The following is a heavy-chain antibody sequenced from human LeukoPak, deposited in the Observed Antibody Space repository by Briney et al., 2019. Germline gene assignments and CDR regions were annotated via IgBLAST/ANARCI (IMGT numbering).Heavy chain of an antibody. V-gene: IGHV1-69*05. CDR2: IIPIFGTA. J-gene: IGHJ4*02. CDR1: GGTFSSYA. CDR3: AIHGGNSEIISLGY. Sequence: SVKVSCKASGGTFSSYAISWVRQAPGQGLEWMGGIIPIFGTANYAQKFQGRVTITTDESTSTAYMELSSLRSEDTAVYYCAIHGGNSEIISLGYWGQGTLVTVSS. D-gene: IGHD4-23*01.